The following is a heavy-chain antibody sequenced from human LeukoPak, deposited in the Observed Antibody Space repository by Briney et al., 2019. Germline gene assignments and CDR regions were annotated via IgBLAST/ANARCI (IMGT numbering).Heavy chain of an antibody. D-gene: IGHD2/OR15-2a*01. CDR2: ISGEGVTI. V-gene: IGHV3-23*01. Sequence: GGSLRLSCATSGFSFSNYAMSWVRQAPGKGLEWVSAISGEGVTIYYADSVKGRFTISRDNSKNTLYLQMNSLTAEDTAVYYCGPQEGSTTNAYDYWGQGTLVTVSS. J-gene: IGHJ4*02. CDR3: GPQEGSTTNAYDY. CDR1: GFSFSNYA.